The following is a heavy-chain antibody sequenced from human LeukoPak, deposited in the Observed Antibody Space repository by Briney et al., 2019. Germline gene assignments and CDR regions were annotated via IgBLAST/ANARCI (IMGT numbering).Heavy chain of an antibody. J-gene: IGHJ4*02. CDR3: ARDSGRDDSSGYYYSEVDY. D-gene: IGHD3-22*01. V-gene: IGHV3-21*01. CDR2: ISSSSSYI. CDR1: GFTFSSYS. Sequence: GGFLRLSCAASGFTFSSYSMNWVRQAPGKGLEWVSSISSSSSYIYYADSVKGRFTISRDNAKNSLYLQMNSLRAEDTAVYYCARDSGRDDSSGYYYSEVDYWGQGTLVTVSS.